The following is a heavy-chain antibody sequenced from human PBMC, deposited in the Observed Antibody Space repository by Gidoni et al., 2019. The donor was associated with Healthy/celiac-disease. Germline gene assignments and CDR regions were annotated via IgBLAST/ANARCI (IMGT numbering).Heavy chain of an antibody. CDR1: GFTFRSYS. CDR3: ARVNYGISFDY. D-gene: IGHD3-9*01. V-gene: IGHV3-48*01. Sequence: EVLLVESGGGLLQPGGSLRPAGAASGFTFRSYSMNWVRQAPGKGLEWVSYISSSSSTIYYADSVKGRFTISRDNAKNSLYLQMNSLRAEDTAVYYCARVNYGISFDYWGQGTLVTVSS. J-gene: IGHJ4*02. CDR2: ISSSSSTI.